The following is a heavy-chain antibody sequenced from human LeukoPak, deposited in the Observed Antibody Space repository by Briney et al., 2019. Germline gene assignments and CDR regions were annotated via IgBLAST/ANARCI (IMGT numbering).Heavy chain of an antibody. D-gene: IGHD3-16*01. V-gene: IGHV1-69*01. CDR1: GGTFSSYA. CDR3: ARDAQSGSYAYGDNWFDP. Sequence: ASVKVSCKASGGTFSSYAISWVRQAPGQGLEWMGGIIPIFGTANYAQKFQGRVTITADESTSTAYMELSSLRSEDTAVYYCARDAQSGSYAYGDNWFDPWGQGTLVTVSS. CDR2: IIPIFGTA. J-gene: IGHJ5*02.